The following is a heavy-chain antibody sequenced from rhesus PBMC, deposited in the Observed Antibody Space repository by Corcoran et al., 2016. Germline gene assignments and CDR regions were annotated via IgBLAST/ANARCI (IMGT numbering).Heavy chain of an antibody. Sequence: QVQLQEWGPGLVKPSETLSLTCAVSGGSVSSSNWWSWIRQPPGKGLEWIGYISGSRGSTYYNPSLKSRVPISTDTSQNQFSLRLSSVTAADTAVYYCARTSSGGWSYDYWGQGVLVTVSS. CDR3: ARTSSGGWSYDY. J-gene: IGHJ4*01. D-gene: IGHD6-37*01. CDR2: ISGSRGST. V-gene: IGHV4-65*01. CDR1: GGSVSSSNW.